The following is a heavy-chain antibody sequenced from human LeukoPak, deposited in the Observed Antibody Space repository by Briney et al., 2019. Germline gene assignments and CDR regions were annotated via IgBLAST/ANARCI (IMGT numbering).Heavy chain of an antibody. V-gene: IGHV3-48*03. Sequence: PGGSLRLSCAASGFTFRNYEMNWVRQAPRKGLEWISYISSGGVTLHYADSVKGRFTISRDNSKNTLYLQMNRLRAEDTAVYSCGRTPHSAFGAFDIWGRGTMVTVSS. CDR2: ISSGGVTL. D-gene: IGHD3-3*01. J-gene: IGHJ3*02. CDR1: GFTFRNYE. CDR3: GRTPHSAFGAFDI.